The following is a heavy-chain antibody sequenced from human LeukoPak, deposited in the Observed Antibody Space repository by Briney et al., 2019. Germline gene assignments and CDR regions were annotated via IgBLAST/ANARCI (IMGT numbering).Heavy chain of an antibody. Sequence: PGGSLRLSCAASGFTFSDYYMSWIRQAPGKGLEWVSYISSGGSTICYADSVRGRFTISRDNTKNSLFLQMNSLRAEDTAIYYCARDVGTSSNWYDPWGQRTLVTVSS. CDR1: GFTFSDYY. V-gene: IGHV3-11*04. CDR3: ARDVGTSSNWYDP. D-gene: IGHD6-6*01. J-gene: IGHJ5*02. CDR2: ISSGGSTI.